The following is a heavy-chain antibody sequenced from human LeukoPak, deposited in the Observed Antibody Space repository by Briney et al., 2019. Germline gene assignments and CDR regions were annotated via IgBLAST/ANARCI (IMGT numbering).Heavy chain of an antibody. J-gene: IGHJ4*02. CDR2: IRYDGSNK. CDR3: AKDRGVVVPAAILDDY. D-gene: IGHD2-2*02. V-gene: IGHV3-30*02. CDR1: GFTFSSYG. Sequence: GSLRLSCAASGFTFSSYGMHWVRQAPGKGLEWVAFIRYDGSNKYYADSVKGRFTISRDNSKNTLYLQMNSLGAEDTAVYYCAKDRGVVVPAAILDDYWGQGTLVTVSS.